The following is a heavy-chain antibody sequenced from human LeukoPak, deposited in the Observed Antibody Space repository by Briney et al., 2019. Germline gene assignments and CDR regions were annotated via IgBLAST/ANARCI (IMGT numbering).Heavy chain of an antibody. D-gene: IGHD3-22*01. CDR3: ARDPTKYYYDSSGYYYN. CDR1: GFTFSDYY. J-gene: IGHJ4*02. CDR2: ISSSGSTI. Sequence: GGSLRLSCAASGFTFSDYYMSWIRQAPGKGLEWVSYISSSGSTIYYADSVKGRFTISRDNAKNSLYLQMNSLRAEDTAVYYCARDPTKYYYDSSGYYYNWGQGTLVTVSS. V-gene: IGHV3-11*04.